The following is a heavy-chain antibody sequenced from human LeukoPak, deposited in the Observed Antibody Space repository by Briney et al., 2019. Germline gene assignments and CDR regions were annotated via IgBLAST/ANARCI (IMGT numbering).Heavy chain of an antibody. CDR2: IIPILGIA. D-gene: IGHD5-18*01. CDR3: ARVPTVDTAMVTTDY. V-gene: IGHV1-69*04. CDR1: GGTFSSYA. J-gene: IGHJ4*02. Sequence: EASVKVSCKASGGTFSSYAISWVRQAPGQGLEWMGRIIPILGIANYAQKFQGRVTITADKSTSTAYMELSSLRSEDTAVYYCARVPTVDTAMVTTDYWGQGTLVTVSS.